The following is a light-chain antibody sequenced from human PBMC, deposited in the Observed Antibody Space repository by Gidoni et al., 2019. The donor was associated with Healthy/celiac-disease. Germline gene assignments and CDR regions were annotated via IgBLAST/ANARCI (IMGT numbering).Light chain of an antibody. V-gene: IGKV1-12*01. CDR2: SAS. CDR1: QSIGVW. CDR3: LQADSFPLT. Sequence: DIQMTLSPSSVSVSVGDSVTISCRASQSIGVWLAWYQQRPGHASILLIYSASNLHRGVPARFSGAGSGTHFTLTISSLQPEDVGAYFCLQADSFPLTFGQGTRVEI. J-gene: IGKJ5*01.